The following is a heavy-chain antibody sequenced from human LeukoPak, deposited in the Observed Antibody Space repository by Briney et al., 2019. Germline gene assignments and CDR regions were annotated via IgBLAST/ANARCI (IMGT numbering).Heavy chain of an antibody. CDR2: IYYSGST. CDR3: ARESRFLEWSADY. D-gene: IGHD3-3*01. Sequence: PSQTLSLTCTVSGGSISSGDYYWSWIRQPPGKGLEWIGYIYYSGSTYYNPSLKSRVTISVDTSKNQFSPKLSSVTAADTAVYYCARESRFLEWSADYWGQGTLVTVSS. V-gene: IGHV4-30-4*08. J-gene: IGHJ4*02. CDR1: GGSISSGDYY.